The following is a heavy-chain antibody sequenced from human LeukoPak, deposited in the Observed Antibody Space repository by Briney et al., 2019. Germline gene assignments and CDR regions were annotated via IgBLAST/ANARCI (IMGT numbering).Heavy chain of an antibody. CDR3: ARRRTIAARPKYYFDS. J-gene: IGHJ4*02. CDR1: GYSFTNYW. CDR2: IYPGDSDT. V-gene: IGHV5-51*01. Sequence: GESLKISCKGSGYSFTNYWIGWVRQMPGKGLEWMGFIYPGDSDTRYSPSFQGQITISADKSISTAYLQWSSLKASDTAMYYCARRRTIAARPKYYFDSWGQGTLVTVSS. D-gene: IGHD6-6*01.